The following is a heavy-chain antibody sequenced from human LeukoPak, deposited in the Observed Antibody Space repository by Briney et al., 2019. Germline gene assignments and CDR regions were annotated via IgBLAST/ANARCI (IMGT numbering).Heavy chain of an antibody. Sequence: SETLSLTCTVSDGSITNYDWSWVRQPPGKGLEFIGHVHYSGTANYNPSLRSRVTISIDTSKKHFFLKLKSVTAADTAVYYCARVGDSSGYYFDYWGQGTLVTVSS. J-gene: IGHJ4*02. CDR2: VHYSGTA. CDR1: DGSITNYD. D-gene: IGHD3-22*01. CDR3: ARVGDSSGYYFDY. V-gene: IGHV4-59*01.